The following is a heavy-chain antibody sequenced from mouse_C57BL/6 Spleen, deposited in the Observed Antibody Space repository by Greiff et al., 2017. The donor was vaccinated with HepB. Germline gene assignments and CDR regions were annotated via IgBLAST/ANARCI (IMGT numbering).Heavy chain of an antibody. CDR2: INPNNGGT. CDR3: ASYYWEWFAY. D-gene: IGHD1-1*01. CDR1: GYTFTDYN. Sequence: EVQGVESGPELVKPGASVKMSCKASGYTFTDYNMHWVKQSHGKSLEWIGYINPNNGGTSYNQKFKGKATLTVNKSSSTAYMELRSLTSEDSAVYYCASYYWEWFAYWGQGTLVTVSA. V-gene: IGHV1-22*01. J-gene: IGHJ3*01.